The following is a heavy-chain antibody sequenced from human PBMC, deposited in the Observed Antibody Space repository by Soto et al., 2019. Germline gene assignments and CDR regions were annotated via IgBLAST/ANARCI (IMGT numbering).Heavy chain of an antibody. CDR1: GYTLTELS. D-gene: IGHD3-3*01. CDR2: FDPEDGET. CDR3: ATDTIFGGVTPRPYYYYGMDV. V-gene: IGHV1-24*01. J-gene: IGHJ6*02. Sequence: ASVKVSCKVSGYTLTELSMHWVRQAPGKGLEWMGGFDPEDGETIYAQKFQGRVTMTEDTSTDTAYMELSSLRSEDTAVYYCATDTIFGGVTPRPYYYYGMDVWGQGTTVTVSS.